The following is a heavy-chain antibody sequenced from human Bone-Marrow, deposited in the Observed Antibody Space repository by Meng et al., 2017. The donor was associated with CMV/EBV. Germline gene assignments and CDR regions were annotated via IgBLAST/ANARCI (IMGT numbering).Heavy chain of an antibody. D-gene: IGHD6-13*01. Sequence: GESLKISCAASGFTFSSYEMNWVRQAPGKGLEWVSYISSSGSTIYYADSVKGRFTISRDNAKNSLYLQMNSLRAEDTAVYYCARGWAPLPYYYYGMDVWGQGTTVPSP. CDR3: ARGWAPLPYYYYGMDV. J-gene: IGHJ6*02. CDR1: GFTFSSYE. V-gene: IGHV3-48*03. CDR2: ISSSGSTI.